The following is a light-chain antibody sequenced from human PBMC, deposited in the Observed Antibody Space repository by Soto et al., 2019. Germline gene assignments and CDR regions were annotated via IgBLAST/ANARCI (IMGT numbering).Light chain of an antibody. J-gene: IGKJ4*02. CDR1: QSVSND. V-gene: IGKV3-15*01. CDR2: GAT. Sequence: EIVMTQSPATLSLSPGDRATLSCRASQSVSNDVAWYQQKHGQPPRLLIYGATTRATGVPARFSGSGSGTDFTLTISSLQSEDFAVYYCQQYSTWGSFGGGARVEI. CDR3: QQYSTWGS.